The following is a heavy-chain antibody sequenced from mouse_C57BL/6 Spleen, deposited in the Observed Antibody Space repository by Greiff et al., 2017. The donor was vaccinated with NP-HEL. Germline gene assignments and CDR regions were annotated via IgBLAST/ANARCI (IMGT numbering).Heavy chain of an antibody. CDR1: GFTFSSYA. CDR2: MRSGGGYI. CDR3: TRVSALTGRNWFAD. J-gene: IGHJ3*01. V-gene: IGHV5-9-1*02. Sequence: EVKLVESGEGLVKPSGSLKLSCAASGFTFSSYAMSWFLQTPAKRLEWVAYMRSGGGYIYYADTVKGRFTISRDKDRNNLKLEMSSMKSEDTDMYYCTRVSALTGRNWFADWGQGTLVTVSA. D-gene: IGHD4-1*01.